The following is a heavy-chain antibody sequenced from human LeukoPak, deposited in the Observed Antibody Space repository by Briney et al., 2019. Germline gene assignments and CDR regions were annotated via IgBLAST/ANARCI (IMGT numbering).Heavy chain of an antibody. J-gene: IGHJ4*02. CDR3: ARDVTTRGTGVGY. Sequence: GGSLRLSCAASRFTFSSYGMHWVRQAPGKGLEWVAFIPYDGSNKYYADSVKGRFTISRDNAKNSLYLQMNSLRAEDTAVYYCARDVTTRGTGVGYWGQGTLVTVSS. CDR1: RFTFSSYG. V-gene: IGHV3-30*02. D-gene: IGHD3/OR15-3a*01. CDR2: IPYDGSNK.